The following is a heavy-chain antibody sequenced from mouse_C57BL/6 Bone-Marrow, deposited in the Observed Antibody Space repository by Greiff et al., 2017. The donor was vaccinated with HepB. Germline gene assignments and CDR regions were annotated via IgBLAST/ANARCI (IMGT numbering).Heavy chain of an antibody. CDR1: GISITTGNYR. V-gene: IGHV3-5*01. J-gene: IGHJ2*01. D-gene: IGHD1-1*01. CDR2: IYYSGTI. CDR3: ARDAPPTVVSFDY. Sequence: DVQLQESGPGLVKPSQTVFLTCTVTGISITTGNYRWSWIRQFPGNKLEWIGYIYYSGTITYNPSLTSRTTITRDTPKNQFFLEMNSLTAEDTATYYCARDAPPTVVSFDYWGQGTTLTVSS.